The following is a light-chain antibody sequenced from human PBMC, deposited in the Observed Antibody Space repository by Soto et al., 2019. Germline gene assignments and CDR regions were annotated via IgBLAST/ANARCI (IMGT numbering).Light chain of an antibody. CDR1: QSISSW. Sequence: DIQITQSPSTLSASVGDRVTITCRASQSISSWLAWYQQKPGKAPKFLIYDASSLKSGVPSRFSGSGSGTEFTLTISSLQPDDFATYYCQQYTTYSVWTFGQGTKVDIK. CDR3: QQYTTYSVWT. V-gene: IGKV1-5*01. J-gene: IGKJ1*01. CDR2: DAS.